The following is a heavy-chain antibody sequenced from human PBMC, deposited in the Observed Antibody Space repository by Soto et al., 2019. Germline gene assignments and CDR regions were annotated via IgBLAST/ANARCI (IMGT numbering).Heavy chain of an antibody. J-gene: IGHJ6*02. D-gene: IGHD5-18*01. CDR2: ISYDGSKE. Sequence: QVQLVESGGGVVQPGRSLILSCAASGFTFSSYGMHWVRQAPGKGLEWVAVISYDGSKEFYADPVKGRFTISRDNSKNTLYLQMNSLRAEDTAVYYCAKDLRLWSKDYYYYGMDVWGQGTTVTVSS. CDR3: AKDLRLWSKDYYYYGMDV. CDR1: GFTFSSYG. V-gene: IGHV3-30*18.